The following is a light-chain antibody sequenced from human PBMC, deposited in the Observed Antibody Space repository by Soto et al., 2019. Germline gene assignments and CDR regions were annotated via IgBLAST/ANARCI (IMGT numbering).Light chain of an antibody. CDR1: SSNVGAGYD. CDR2: NNN. J-gene: IGLJ3*02. CDR3: QSYDSSLGGVV. Sequence: QSVLTQPPSVSGAPGERVAISCTGSSSNVGAGYDVHWYQQLPGTAPKLLIYNNNNRPSGFPDRFSGSRSGTSASLAITGLQADDEADYHCQSYDSSLGGVVFGGGTKLTVL. V-gene: IGLV1-40*01.